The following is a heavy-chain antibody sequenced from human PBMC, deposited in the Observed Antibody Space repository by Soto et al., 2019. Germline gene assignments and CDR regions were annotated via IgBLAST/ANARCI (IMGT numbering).Heavy chain of an antibody. CDR3: ARALIQLWPHYYYGMDV. CDR1: GGSISSGDYY. V-gene: IGHV4-30-4*01. CDR2: IYYSGTT. J-gene: IGHJ6*02. Sequence: TLSVSCPVSGGSISSGDYYWSWIREPPGKGLEWIGYIYYSGTTYYNPSLKSRVTISVDTSKNQFSLKVSSVTAADTAVYYCARALIQLWPHYYYGMDVWGQGTTVTV. D-gene: IGHD5-18*01.